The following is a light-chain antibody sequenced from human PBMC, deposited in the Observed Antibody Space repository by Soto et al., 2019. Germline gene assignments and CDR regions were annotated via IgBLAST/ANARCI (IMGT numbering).Light chain of an antibody. Sequence: EVVLTQSPATLSLSPGDRATLSCRASQSVSIDFAWYQQKPGQVPRLLIYDASNRATGIPARFSGSGSGTDFTLPISNLVPDDFALYYSQHPHTFGPGTKVDIK. CDR3: QHPHT. CDR2: DAS. V-gene: IGKV3-11*01. CDR1: QSVSID. J-gene: IGKJ3*01.